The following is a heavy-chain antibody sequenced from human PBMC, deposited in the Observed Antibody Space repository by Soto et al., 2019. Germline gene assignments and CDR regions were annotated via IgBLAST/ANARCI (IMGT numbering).Heavy chain of an antibody. CDR2: IYWDDDK. D-gene: IGHD3-16*02. CDR1: GFSLSTSGVG. J-gene: IGHJ3*02. Sequence: QITLKESGPTLVKPTQTLTLTCTFSGFSLSTSGVGVGWIRQPPGKALEWLALIYWDDDKRYSPSLKSRLTITKDTSKNQVVITMTNMDPVDTGTYYCAHSTPMITFGGVIAPPDAFDIWGQGKMVTVSS. CDR3: AHSTPMITFGGVIAPPDAFDI. V-gene: IGHV2-5*02.